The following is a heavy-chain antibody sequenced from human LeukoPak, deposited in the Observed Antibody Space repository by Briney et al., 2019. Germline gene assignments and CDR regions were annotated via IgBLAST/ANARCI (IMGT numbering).Heavy chain of an antibody. CDR3: ARVGDIVVVPAAEGYGMDV. V-gene: IGHV1-46*01. CDR1: GYTFTSYY. J-gene: IGHJ6*02. D-gene: IGHD2-2*01. Sequence: VASVKVSCKASGYTFTSYYMHWVRQAPGQGLEWMGIINPSGGSTSYAQKFQGRVTMTRDTSTSTVYTELSSLRSEDTAVYYCARVGDIVVVPAAEGYGMDVWGQGTTVTVSS. CDR2: INPSGGST.